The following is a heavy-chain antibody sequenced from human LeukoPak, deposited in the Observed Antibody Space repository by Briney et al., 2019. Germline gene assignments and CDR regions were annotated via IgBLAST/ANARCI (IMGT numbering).Heavy chain of an antibody. J-gene: IGHJ5*02. V-gene: IGHV3-66*03. Sequence: GGSLRLSCAGSGFSVSNYYMSWVRQAPGKGLEWVSLIRDSGETFYADSVKGRFTISRDNSKNTMYLQVNRLRVEDTAVYFCARDRAVTQDWVEFDPWGQGTLVTVSS. CDR3: ARDRAVTQDWVEFDP. CDR2: IRDSGET. CDR1: GFSVSNYY. D-gene: IGHD4-17*01.